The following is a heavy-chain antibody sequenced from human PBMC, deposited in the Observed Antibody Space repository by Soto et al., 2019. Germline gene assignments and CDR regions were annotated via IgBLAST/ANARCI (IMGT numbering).Heavy chain of an antibody. Sequence: GGSLRLSCAVSGFTFSSYAMSWVRQAPGKGLEWVSVISDSGGDTYYADSVKGRFTISRDNSKSTLYLHMNSLRAEDTAVYYCAKSSFGSLTTVGTADYWGQGILVTVSS. CDR3: AKSSFGSLTTVGTADY. CDR1: GFTFSSYA. V-gene: IGHV3-23*01. J-gene: IGHJ4*02. D-gene: IGHD4-17*01. CDR2: ISDSGGDT.